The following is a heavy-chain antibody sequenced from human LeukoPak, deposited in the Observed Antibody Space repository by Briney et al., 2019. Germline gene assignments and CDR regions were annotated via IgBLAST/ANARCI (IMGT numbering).Heavy chain of an antibody. J-gene: IGHJ3*02. D-gene: IGHD3-3*01. Sequence: SGGSLRLSCAASGFTVSSNYMSWVRQAPGKGLEWVSVIYSGGSTYYADSVKGRFTISRDNSKNTLYLQMNSLRAEDTAVYYCARVRVVNQNDAFDIWGQGTMVTVSS. CDR2: IYSGGST. CDR3: ARVRVVNQNDAFDI. CDR1: GFTVSSNY. V-gene: IGHV3-53*01.